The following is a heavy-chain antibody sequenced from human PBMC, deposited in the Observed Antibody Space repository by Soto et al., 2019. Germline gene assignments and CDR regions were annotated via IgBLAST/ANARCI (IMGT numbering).Heavy chain of an antibody. V-gene: IGHV5-51*01. CDR1: GRTFINPW. Sequence: AESLTISCKVSGRTFINPWLPWVPQMPGKGLEWMGIIYPGDSDARYSPSFAGQVTISVDKSITTAYLHWSSLEASDSAVYYCARQGDMAATPADAFDIWGQGTLVTVSS. D-gene: IGHD6-19*01. CDR3: ARQGDMAATPADAFDI. CDR2: IYPGDSDA. J-gene: IGHJ3*02.